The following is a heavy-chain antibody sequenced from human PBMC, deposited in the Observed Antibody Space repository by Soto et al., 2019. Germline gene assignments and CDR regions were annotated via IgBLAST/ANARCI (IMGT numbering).Heavy chain of an antibody. V-gene: IGHV3-30*18. CDR2: ISSDGFNK. Sequence: QGQLVESGGGVVQPGRSQRLSCTASGFTFNTYAMHWVRQAPGRGLEWVAIISSDGFNKYYADSVKGRFTISRDNSKNTLYVQMNSLRAEDTAVYYCAKDPITNGWSANYFDYWGQGTMVTVSS. J-gene: IGHJ4*02. CDR3: AKDPITNGWSANYFDY. D-gene: IGHD6-19*01. CDR1: GFTFNTYA.